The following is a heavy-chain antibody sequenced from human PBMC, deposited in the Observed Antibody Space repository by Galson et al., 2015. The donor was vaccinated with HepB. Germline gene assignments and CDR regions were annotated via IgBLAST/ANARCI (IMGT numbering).Heavy chain of an antibody. Sequence: SVKVSCKASGYTFTSYGISWVRQAPGQGLEWMGWISAYNGNTNYAQKLQGRVTMTTDTSTSTAYMELRSLRSDDTAVYYCARERMEDCSSTSCYYYYYGMDVWGQGTTVTVSS. CDR2: ISAYNGNT. J-gene: IGHJ6*02. V-gene: IGHV1-18*04. D-gene: IGHD2-2*01. CDR1: GYTFTSYG. CDR3: ARERMEDCSSTSCYYYYYGMDV.